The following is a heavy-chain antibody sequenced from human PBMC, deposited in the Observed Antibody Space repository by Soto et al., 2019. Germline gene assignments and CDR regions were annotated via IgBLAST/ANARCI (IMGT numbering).Heavy chain of an antibody. V-gene: IGHV1-8*01. Sequence: QVQLVQSGAEVKKPGASVKVSCKASGYTFTSYDINWVRQATGQGLEWMGWMNPNSGNTGYAQKFQGRVTMTRNTSISTAYMELSSLRSEDTAVYYCARETGYSSGWSTYYYYYYGMDVWGQGTTVTVSS. J-gene: IGHJ6*02. CDR2: MNPNSGNT. D-gene: IGHD6-19*01. CDR3: ARETGYSSGWSTYYYYYYGMDV. CDR1: GYTFTSYD.